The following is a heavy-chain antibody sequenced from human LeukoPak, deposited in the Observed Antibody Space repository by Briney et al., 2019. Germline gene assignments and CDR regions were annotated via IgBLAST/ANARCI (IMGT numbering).Heavy chain of an antibody. V-gene: IGHV4-34*01. CDR3: ARLSIGLRYFDWSI. D-gene: IGHD3-9*01. CDR1: GGSFSGYY. Sequence: RTSETLSLTCAVYGGSFSGYYWSWIRQPPGKGLEWIGEINHSGSTNYNPSLKSRVTISVDTSKNQFSLKLSSVTAADTAVYYCARLSIGLRYFDWSIWGQGTLVTVSS. CDR2: INHSGST. J-gene: IGHJ4*02.